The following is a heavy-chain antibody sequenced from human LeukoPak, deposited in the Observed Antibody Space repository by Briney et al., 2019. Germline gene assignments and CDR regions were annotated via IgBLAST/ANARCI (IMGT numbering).Heavy chain of an antibody. D-gene: IGHD6-6*01. CDR1: GFTFSSYD. CDR2: IRYDGSYK. Sequence: GGSLRLSCAASGFTFSSYDMHWVRQAPGKGLDWVAFIRYDGSYKYYADSVKGRFTISRDSSKNTLYLQMNSLRAEDTAVYYCASSLGSSAFDYWGQGTLVTVSS. J-gene: IGHJ4*02. CDR3: ASSLGSSAFDY. V-gene: IGHV3-30*02.